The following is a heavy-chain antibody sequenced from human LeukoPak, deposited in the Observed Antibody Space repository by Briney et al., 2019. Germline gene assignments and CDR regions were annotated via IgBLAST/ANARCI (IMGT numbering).Heavy chain of an antibody. V-gene: IGHV1-2*02. CDR1: GYTFTGYY. J-gene: IGHJ5*02. D-gene: IGHD6-19*01. Sequence: ASGKVSCKASGYTFTGYYMHWVRQAPGQGLEWMGWINPNSGGTNYAQKFQGRVTMTRDTSISTAYMELSRLRSDDTAVYYCARGAPGIAVAGTGRWFDPWGQGTLVTVSS. CDR3: ARGAPGIAVAGTGRWFDP. CDR2: INPNSGGT.